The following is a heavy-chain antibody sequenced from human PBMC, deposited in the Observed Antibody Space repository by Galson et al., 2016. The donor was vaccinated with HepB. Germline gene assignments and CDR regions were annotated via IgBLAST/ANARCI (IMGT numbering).Heavy chain of an antibody. V-gene: IGHV3-49*04. CDR1: GFSFGDYG. Sequence: SLRLSCAPSGFSFGDYGLGWVRQSPGKGLEWLGFIRSNTYGGTTEYAASVKGRFTVSRDDSRRIAYLQMNSLKTEDTAVYYCARGMVRGVIIRWYFDLWGRGTLVTVSS. CDR2: IRSNTYGGTT. J-gene: IGHJ2*01. D-gene: IGHD3-10*01. CDR3: ARGMVRGVIIRWYFDL.